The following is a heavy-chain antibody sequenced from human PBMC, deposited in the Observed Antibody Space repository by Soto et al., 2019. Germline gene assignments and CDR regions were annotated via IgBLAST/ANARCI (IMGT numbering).Heavy chain of an antibody. J-gene: IGHJ4*02. CDR3: ASQFSPTTRINWYYYDSSGYVFDY. CDR1: GGSVSSGSYY. D-gene: IGHD3-22*01. Sequence: KPSEALSLTCTVSGGSVSSGSYYWSWIRQPPGKGLEWIGYIYYSGSTNYNPSLKSRVTISVDTSKNQFSLKLSSVTAADTAVYYCASQFSPTTRINWYYYDSSGYVFDYWGQGTLVTVYS. CDR2: IYYSGST. V-gene: IGHV4-61*01.